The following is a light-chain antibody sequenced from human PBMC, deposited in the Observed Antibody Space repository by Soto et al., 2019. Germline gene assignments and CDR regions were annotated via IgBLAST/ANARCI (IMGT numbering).Light chain of an antibody. V-gene: IGKV3-15*01. CDR1: QSVSSN. CDR2: GAS. CDR3: QQHNNWPRT. J-gene: IGKJ1*01. Sequence: EIVMTQSPATLSVSPGERATLSCRASQSVSSNLAWYQQKPGQAPSLLIYGASTRATGIPARFSGSGSGTEFTLTISSLQSEDFAVYYCQQHNNWPRTFGQGTKAEIK.